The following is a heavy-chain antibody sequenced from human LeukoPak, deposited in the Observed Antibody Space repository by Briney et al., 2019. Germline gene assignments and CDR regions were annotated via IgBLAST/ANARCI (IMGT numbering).Heavy chain of an antibody. V-gene: IGHV3-53*01. J-gene: IGHJ4*02. CDR3: ARGASGYYYNY. Sequence: PGGSLRLSCAASVFTVNSNYMSWVRQAPGKGLEWVSVIYSGGSTYYADSVKGRFTISRDNSKNTLYLQMNSLRAEDTAVYYCARGASGYYYNYWGQGTLVTVSS. CDR1: VFTVNSNY. CDR2: IYSGGST. D-gene: IGHD3-22*01.